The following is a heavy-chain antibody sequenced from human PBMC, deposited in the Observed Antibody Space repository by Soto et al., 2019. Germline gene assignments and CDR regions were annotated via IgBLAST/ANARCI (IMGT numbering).Heavy chain of an antibody. Sequence: QVQLVESGGGVVQPGRSLRLSCAASGFTFSSYGMHWVRQAPGKGLEWVAVISYDGSNKYYADSVKGRFTISRDNSKNTLYLQMNSLRAEDTAVYYRAKGSRRDATSTPILWGQGTLVTVSS. CDR2: ISYDGSNK. CDR3: AKGSRRDATSTPIL. D-gene: IGHD5-12*01. J-gene: IGHJ4*02. CDR1: GFTFSSYG. V-gene: IGHV3-30*18.